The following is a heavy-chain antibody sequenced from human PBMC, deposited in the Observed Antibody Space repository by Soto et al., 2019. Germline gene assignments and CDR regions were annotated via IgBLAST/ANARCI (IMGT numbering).Heavy chain of an antibody. V-gene: IGHV1-2*02. Sequence: ASVKVSCKASGYTFTGYYTHWVRQAPGQGLEWMGWINPNSGGTNYAQKFQGRVTMTRDTSISTAYMELSRLRSDDTAVYYCARDLTMVRGSFDYWGQGTLVTVSS. CDR3: ARDLTMVRGSFDY. J-gene: IGHJ4*02. CDR2: INPNSGGT. CDR1: GYTFTGYY. D-gene: IGHD3-10*01.